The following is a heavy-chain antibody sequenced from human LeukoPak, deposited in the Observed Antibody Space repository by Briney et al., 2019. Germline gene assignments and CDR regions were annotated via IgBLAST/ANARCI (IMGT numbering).Heavy chain of an antibody. J-gene: IGHJ6*03. CDR1: GDSISRSSYH. CDR2: IFYTGDS. D-gene: IGHD3-22*01. Sequence: SETLSLTCTVSGDSISRSSYHWGWIRQPPGKGLEWIGSIFYTGDSYYNPSLKSRVTISIDTSRNQFSLKLNSVTAEDTAVYYCARDQREYYYDSSGYNHYYYYYMDVWGKGTTVTISS. CDR3: ARDQREYYYDSSGYNHYYYYYMDV. V-gene: IGHV4-39*07.